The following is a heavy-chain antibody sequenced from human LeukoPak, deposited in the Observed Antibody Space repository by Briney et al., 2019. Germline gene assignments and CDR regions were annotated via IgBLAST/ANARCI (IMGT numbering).Heavy chain of an antibody. CDR1: GFTFSDYY. D-gene: IGHD5-24*01. V-gene: IGHV3-11*04. J-gene: IGHJ3*02. CDR2: ISSSGSTI. CDR3: ARDRGSRDGYNFDAFDI. Sequence: GGSLRLSCAASGFTFSDYYMSWIRQAPGKGLEWVSYISSSGSTIYYADSVKGRFTISRDNSKNTLYLQMNSLRAEDTAVYYCARDRGSRDGYNFDAFDIWGQGTMVTVSS.